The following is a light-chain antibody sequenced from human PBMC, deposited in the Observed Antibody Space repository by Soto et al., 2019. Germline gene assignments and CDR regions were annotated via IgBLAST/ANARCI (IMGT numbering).Light chain of an antibody. Sequence: DIQMTQSPSTLSASVGDRVTITCRASESIDIWLAWYQQKPGKAPQLLISQASNLESGGPSRFSGSGSGTEFTLTISSLQPDDFASDYCQLHKRYPRTFGQGAKVEI. V-gene: IGKV1-5*03. CDR3: QLHKRYPRT. CDR2: QAS. CDR1: ESIDIW. J-gene: IGKJ1*01.